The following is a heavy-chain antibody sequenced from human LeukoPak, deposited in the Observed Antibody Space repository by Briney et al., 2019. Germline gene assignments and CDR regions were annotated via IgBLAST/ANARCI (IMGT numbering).Heavy chain of an antibody. D-gene: IGHD6-19*01. CDR3: AREDYGSGWTGWFDP. CDR2: IKDGGTTT. V-gene: IGHV3-74*01. J-gene: IGHJ5*02. Sequence: PGGSLRLSCAASGFTFSSYWIHRVRQVPGKGLVWVSRIKDGGTTTDYADSVKGRFTISRDNAENSLYLQMNSLRAEDTAIYFCAREDYGSGWTGWFDPWGQGTLVTVSS. CDR1: GFTFSSYW.